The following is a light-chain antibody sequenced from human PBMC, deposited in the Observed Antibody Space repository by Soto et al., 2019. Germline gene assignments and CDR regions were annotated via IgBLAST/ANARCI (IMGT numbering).Light chain of an antibody. CDR2: GAS. CDR3: QQYGSSGT. V-gene: IGKV3-20*01. Sequence: ELVLTQSPATLSLSPGERATLSCSASQSVSSSYLAWYQHKSGQAPRLLIYGASIRAAGIPDRFSGSVCGSDFTLTVRRLEPDDCSEHYCQQYGSSGTFDDGAKVDSK. CDR1: QSVSSSY. J-gene: IGKJ1*01.